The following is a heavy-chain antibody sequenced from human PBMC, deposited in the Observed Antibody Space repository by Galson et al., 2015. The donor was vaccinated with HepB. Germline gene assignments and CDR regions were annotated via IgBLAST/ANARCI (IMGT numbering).Heavy chain of an antibody. CDR2: INPYNRDT. Sequence: SVKVSCKASGYTFSTYSITWVRQAPGQGLEWMGWINPYNRDTNYARKLQGRVTMTTDTLTSTAYMELRSLRSDDTAVYYCARGALVAAVGATQNNWFDPWGRGTLVTVSS. CDR3: ARGALVAAVGATQNNWFDP. CDR1: GYTFSTYS. V-gene: IGHV1-18*01. D-gene: IGHD2-15*01. J-gene: IGHJ5*02.